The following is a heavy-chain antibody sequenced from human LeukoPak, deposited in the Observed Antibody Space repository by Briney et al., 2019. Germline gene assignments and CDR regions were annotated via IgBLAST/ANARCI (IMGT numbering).Heavy chain of an antibody. D-gene: IGHD3-3*01. CDR2: VYYSGST. Sequence: SETLSLTCTVSGGSLSGFYWSWIRQPPGKGLEWIGYVYYSGSTTYNPSLKSRVTISVDTSKNQFSLRLGSVTAADTAVYYCARAYDFWSGYYNYYGMDVWGQGTTVTVSS. J-gene: IGHJ6*02. CDR3: ARAYDFWSGYYNYYGMDV. V-gene: IGHV4-59*01. CDR1: GGSLSGFY.